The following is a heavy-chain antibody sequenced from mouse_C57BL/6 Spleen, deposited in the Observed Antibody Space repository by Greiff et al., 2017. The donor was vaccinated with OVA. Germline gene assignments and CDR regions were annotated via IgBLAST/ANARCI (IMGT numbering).Heavy chain of an antibody. Sequence: VQLQQSGPELVKPGASVKISCKASGYTFTDYYMNWVKQSHGKSLEWIGDINPNNGGTSYNQKFKGKATLTVDKSSSTAYMELRSLTSEDSSVYYCARLKVADFAYWGQGTTLTVSS. CDR2: INPNNGGT. V-gene: IGHV1-26*01. CDR1: GYTFTDYY. D-gene: IGHD1-1*02. CDR3: ARLKVADFAY. J-gene: IGHJ2*01.